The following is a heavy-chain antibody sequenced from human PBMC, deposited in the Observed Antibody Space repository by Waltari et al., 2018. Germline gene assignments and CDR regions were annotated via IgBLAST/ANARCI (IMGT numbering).Heavy chain of an antibody. CDR2: IDPNSGDT. V-gene: IGHV1-2*02. CDR1: GYTFTDYY. Sequence: HVQLVQSGAEVSKPGASVKVSCKASGYTFTDYYMHWVRQAPGQSLEWMAMIDPNSGDTDYAQKVQGRITQTRDTSISTDYMDLSSLRSDDTAVYYCCRGSMMTTGITHHDSWGQGTLVTVSS. D-gene: IGHD4-17*01. J-gene: IGHJ4*02. CDR3: CRGSMMTTGITHHDS.